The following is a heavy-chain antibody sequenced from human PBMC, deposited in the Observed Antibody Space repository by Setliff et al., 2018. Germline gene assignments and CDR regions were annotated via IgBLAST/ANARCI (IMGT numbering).Heavy chain of an antibody. CDR2: IYYSGST. D-gene: IGHD6-19*01. V-gene: IGHV4-4*02. Sequence: PSETLSLTCAVSGGSISSPNWWNWVRQPPGKGLEWIGYIYYSGSTNYNPSLKSRVTISVDTSKNQFSLKLSSVTAADTAVYYCARGRAGHSGHWGQGTLVTVSS. CDR3: ARGRAGHSGH. CDR1: GGSISSPNW. J-gene: IGHJ4*02.